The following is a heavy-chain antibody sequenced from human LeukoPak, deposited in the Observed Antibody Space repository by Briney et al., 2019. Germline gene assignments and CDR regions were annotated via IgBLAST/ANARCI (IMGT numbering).Heavy chain of an antibody. CDR1: GGSISSSTYF. D-gene: IGHD4-17*01. CDR3: ARGPQGVTRPEY. CDR2: IYYTGST. V-gene: IGHV4-39*01. Sequence: SETLSLTCTDSGGSISSSTYFWGWIRQPPGKGLEWIGTIYYTGSTYYNPSLKSRVTISVDTSENQFSLKVRSVTAADTAVYYCARGPQGVTRPEYWGQGTLVTVSS. J-gene: IGHJ4*02.